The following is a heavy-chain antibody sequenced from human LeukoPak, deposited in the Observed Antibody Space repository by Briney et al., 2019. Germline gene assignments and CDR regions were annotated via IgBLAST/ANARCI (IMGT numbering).Heavy chain of an antibody. D-gene: IGHD6-13*01. CDR1: GYSFTSYR. CDR2: IYPGDSDT. V-gene: IGHV5-51*01. Sequence: GESLKISCKGSGYSFTSYRIGWVRQMPGKGLEWMGIIYPGDSDTRYSPSFQGQVTISADKSISTAYLQWSSLKASDTAMYYCARLRCRVCIAAAEYYFDYWGQGTLVTVSS. CDR3: ARLRCRVCIAAAEYYFDY. J-gene: IGHJ4*02.